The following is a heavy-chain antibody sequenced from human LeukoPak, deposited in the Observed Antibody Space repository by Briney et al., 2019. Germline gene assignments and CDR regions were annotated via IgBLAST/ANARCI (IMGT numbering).Heavy chain of an antibody. CDR1: GDSISGSDYY. CDR2: VYSSGKT. D-gene: IGHD2-15*01. V-gene: IGHV4-39*01. J-gene: IGHJ4*02. CDR3: AINPYLVVVVLPTPSFFDS. Sequence: SETLSLTCIVSGDSISGSDYYWGWIRQTPGKGLEWIGRVYSSGKTFYNPSFQRLMTVCVDTSKTQFSLLRTPVTAAAAALYYCAINPYLVVVVLPTPSFFDSWGQGTLVAVSS.